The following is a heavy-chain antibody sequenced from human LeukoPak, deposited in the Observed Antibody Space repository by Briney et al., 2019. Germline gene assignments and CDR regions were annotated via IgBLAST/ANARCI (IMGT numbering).Heavy chain of an antibody. CDR3: VRRKADSSGYYYVDF. D-gene: IGHD3-22*01. J-gene: IGHJ4*02. V-gene: IGHV4-38-2*02. Sequence: PSETLSLTCTVSGDSVSSDYLWGWVRQPPGKGLEWIGSMYHSGSTYYNPSLKSRVTISIDTSKHQFSLRLSSVTAADTAVYYCVRRKADSSGYYYVDFWGQGTLVTVSS. CDR2: MYHSGST. CDR1: GDSVSSDYL.